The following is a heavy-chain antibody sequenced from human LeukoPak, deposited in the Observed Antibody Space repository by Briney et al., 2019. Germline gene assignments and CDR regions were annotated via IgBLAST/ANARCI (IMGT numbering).Heavy chain of an antibody. CDR2: IYYSGST. CDR1: GGSISSSSYY. J-gene: IGHJ4*02. V-gene: IGHV4-39*07. CDR3: AREAGYDSSGPIDY. D-gene: IGHD3-22*01. Sequence: PSETLSLTCTVSGGSISSSSYYWGWIRQPPGKGLEWIGSIYYSGSTYYNPSLKSRVTISVDTSKNQFSLKLSSVTAADTAVYYCAREAGYDSSGPIDYWGQGTLVTVSS.